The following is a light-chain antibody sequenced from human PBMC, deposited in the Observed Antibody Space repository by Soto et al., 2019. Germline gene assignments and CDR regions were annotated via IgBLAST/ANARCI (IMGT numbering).Light chain of an antibody. J-gene: IGKJ1*01. V-gene: IGKV1-5*01. CDR1: QNIDRW. Sequence: DIQMTPSPSTLSTSVGDRATITCRATQNIDRWLAWYQQKPGKAPKLLIYEASSLEGGVPSRFSGSGSGTEFTLTVSGLQAEDFATYGCQQYQSGSTFGQGT. CDR2: EAS. CDR3: QQYQSGST.